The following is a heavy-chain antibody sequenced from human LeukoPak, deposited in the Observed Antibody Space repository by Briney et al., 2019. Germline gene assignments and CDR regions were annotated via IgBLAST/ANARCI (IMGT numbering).Heavy chain of an antibody. D-gene: IGHD2-2*01. CDR1: GGSISSYY. CDR3: ARGVVPAALYGMDV. J-gene: IGHJ6*02. CDR2: IYTSGST. V-gene: IGHV4-4*07. Sequence: PSETQSLTCTVSGGSISSYYWSWIRQPAGKGLEWIGRIYTSGSTNYNPSLKSRVTMSVDTSKNQFSLKLSSVTAADTAVYYCARGVVPAALYGMDVWGQGTTVTVSS.